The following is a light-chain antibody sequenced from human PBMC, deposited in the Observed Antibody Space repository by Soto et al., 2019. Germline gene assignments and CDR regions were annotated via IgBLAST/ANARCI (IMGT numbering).Light chain of an antibody. J-gene: IGKJ1*01. CDR3: QQYKSHWT. V-gene: IGKV1-5*01. Sequence: DIQMTQSPSTLSASVGDRVTITCRASQSISNWLAWYQQKPGKSPHLLIFGASSLESGVPSRFSGSGSGTEFTLNISSLQPEDYATYYCQQYKSHWTFGQGTKVEIK. CDR1: QSISNW. CDR2: GAS.